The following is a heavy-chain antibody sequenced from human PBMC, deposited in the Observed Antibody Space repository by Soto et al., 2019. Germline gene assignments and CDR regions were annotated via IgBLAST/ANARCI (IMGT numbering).Heavy chain of an antibody. CDR2: INPSGGST. D-gene: IGHD3-10*01. J-gene: IGHJ6*02. CDR1: GYTFTSYY. Sequence: QVQLVQSGAEVKKPGASVKVSCKASGYTFTSYYMHWVRQAPGQGLEWMGIINPSGGSTSYAQKIKGRVTMTGYTSTSTVYIGLSSLRSEDTAVYYCARAGRLLWFGELLAHYYGMDVWVQGTTVTVSS. V-gene: IGHV1-46*03. CDR3: ARAGRLLWFGELLAHYYGMDV.